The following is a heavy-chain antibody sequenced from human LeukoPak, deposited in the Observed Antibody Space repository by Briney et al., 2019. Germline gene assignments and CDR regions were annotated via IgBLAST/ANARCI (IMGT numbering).Heavy chain of an antibody. Sequence: SVKLSCKASGGTFTSYAISWVRQAPGQGLEWMGGIIPIFGTANYAQKFQGRVTITADKSTSTAYMELSSLRSEDTAVYYCARGEVIAAAGRGDIDYWGQGTLVTVSS. CDR1: GGTFTSYA. V-gene: IGHV1-69*06. D-gene: IGHD6-13*01. J-gene: IGHJ4*02. CDR3: ARGEVIAAAGRGDIDY. CDR2: IIPIFGTA.